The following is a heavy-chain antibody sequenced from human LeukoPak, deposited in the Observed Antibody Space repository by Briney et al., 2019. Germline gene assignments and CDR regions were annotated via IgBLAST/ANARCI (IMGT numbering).Heavy chain of an antibody. Sequence: GGSLRLSCAASGFTFSSYAMSWVRQAPGKGLEWVSAISGSGGSTYYADSVKGRFTISRDNSKNTLYLQMNSLRAEDTAVYYCAKRSGTGGYLPRGYMDVWGKGTTVTVSS. J-gene: IGHJ6*03. V-gene: IGHV3-23*01. D-gene: IGHD3-16*02. CDR2: ISGSGGST. CDR3: AKRSGTGGYLPRGYMDV. CDR1: GFTFSSYA.